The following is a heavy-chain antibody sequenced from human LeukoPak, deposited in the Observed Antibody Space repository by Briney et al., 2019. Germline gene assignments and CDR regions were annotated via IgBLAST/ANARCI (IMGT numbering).Heavy chain of an antibody. CDR3: ARDIVVVPAAMGDEYYFDY. D-gene: IGHD2-2*01. Sequence: GGSLRLSCAASGFTFSSYSMNWVRQAPGKGLEWVSSISSSSSYIYYADSVKGRFTISRDNAKNSLYLQMNSLRAEDTAVYYCARDIVVVPAAMGDEYYFDYWGQGTLVTVSS. J-gene: IGHJ4*02. V-gene: IGHV3-21*04. CDR1: GFTFSSYS. CDR2: ISSSSSYI.